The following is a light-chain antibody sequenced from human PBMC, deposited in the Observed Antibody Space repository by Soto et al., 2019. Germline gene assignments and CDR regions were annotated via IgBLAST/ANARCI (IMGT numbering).Light chain of an antibody. CDR2: EFN. Sequence: QSALTQPPSASGSPGQSVTISCIGTSSDVGGYNFVSWYQQHPGKAPKLIIYEFNKRPSGVPDRFSASKSGNTASLTVSGLQAEDEADYYCSSYAGTNNRYVFGTGTKVTVL. CDR3: SSYAGTNNRYV. V-gene: IGLV2-8*01. CDR1: SSDVGGYNF. J-gene: IGLJ1*01.